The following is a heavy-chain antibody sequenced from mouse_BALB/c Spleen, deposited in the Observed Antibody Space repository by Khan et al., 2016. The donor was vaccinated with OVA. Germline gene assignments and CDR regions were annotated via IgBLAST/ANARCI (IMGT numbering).Heavy chain of an antibody. Sequence: EVELVESGGDLVKPGGSLKLSCAASGFTFSSYSMSWVRQTPDKRLEWVATISSGADYTYYPDSVKGRFTISRDNAKNTLYLQMSSLKSEDTAMDYCASHVTGSFAYWGQGTLVTVSA. CDR2: ISSGADYT. CDR3: ASHVTGSFAY. J-gene: IGHJ3*01. D-gene: IGHD4-1*01. V-gene: IGHV5-6*01. CDR1: GFTFSSYS.